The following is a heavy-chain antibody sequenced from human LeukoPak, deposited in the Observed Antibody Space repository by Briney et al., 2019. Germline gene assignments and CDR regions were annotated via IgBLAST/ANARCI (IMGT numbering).Heavy chain of an antibody. D-gene: IGHD2-15*01. Sequence: PGGSLRLSCSASGFTFSNYAMHWVRQAPGKGLEYVSAISSNGGSTYYADSVKGRFTISRDNSKNTLYLQMNSLRAEDTALYYCARDPHGGYFDYWGQGTLVTVSS. V-gene: IGHV3-64*04. CDR1: GFTFSNYA. J-gene: IGHJ4*02. CDR2: ISSNGGST. CDR3: ARDPHGGYFDY.